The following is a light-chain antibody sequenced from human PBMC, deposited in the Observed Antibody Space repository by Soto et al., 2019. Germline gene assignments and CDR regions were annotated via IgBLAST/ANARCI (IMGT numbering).Light chain of an antibody. CDR2: DVS. Sequence: QSALTQPASVSGSPGQSITISCTGTSSDVGGYNYVSWYQQHPGKAPKLMIYDVSNRPSGVSTRFSGSKSGNTASLTISGLQAEDEADYYCSSYTSSSTPYVFGTVTQLTVL. J-gene: IGLJ1*01. CDR3: SSYTSSSTPYV. CDR1: SSDVGGYNY. V-gene: IGLV2-14*01.